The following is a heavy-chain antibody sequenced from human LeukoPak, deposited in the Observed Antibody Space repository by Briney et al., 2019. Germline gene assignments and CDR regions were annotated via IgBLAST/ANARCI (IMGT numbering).Heavy chain of an antibody. CDR3: AKGERFGSGTYYWDY. J-gene: IGHJ4*02. CDR2: IWYDGSNK. D-gene: IGHD3-10*01. V-gene: IGHV3-33*06. CDR1: GFTFSSFG. Sequence: GGSLRLSCAASGFTFSSFGMHWVRQAPGKGLEWVAVIWYDGSNKYYADSVKGRFTISRDNSKNTLYLQMNSLRAEDTAVYYCAKGERFGSGTYYWDYWGQGTLVTVSS.